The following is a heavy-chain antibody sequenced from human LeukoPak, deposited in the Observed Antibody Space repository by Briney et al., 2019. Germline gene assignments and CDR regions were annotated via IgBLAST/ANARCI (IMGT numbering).Heavy chain of an antibody. Sequence: GRSLRLSCAASGFTFSSYGMHWVRQAPGKGLEWVAVIWYDGSDKYYADSVKGRFTISRDNSKNTLYLQMNSLRAEDTAVYYCARDVSGSLDYWGQGTLVTVSS. CDR3: ARDVSGSLDY. J-gene: IGHJ4*02. V-gene: IGHV3-33*01. CDR2: IWYDGSDK. CDR1: GFTFSSYG. D-gene: IGHD1-26*01.